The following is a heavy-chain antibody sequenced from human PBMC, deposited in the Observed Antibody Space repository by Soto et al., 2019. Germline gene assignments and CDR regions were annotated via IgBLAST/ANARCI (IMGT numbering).Heavy chain of an antibody. V-gene: IGHV3-23*01. J-gene: IGHJ4*02. D-gene: IGHD1-26*01. CDR2: ISDTGAST. CDR1: GFTFKESA. CDR3: AKERTYSVASGFDY. Sequence: EVRLLEAGGGLKQPGGSLRLSCAASGFTFKESAMNWVRQAPGKGLEWVASISDTGASTWYAESVRGRLSISRDNSKNTLYLQINSLRAEDTAVYYCAKERTYSVASGFDYWGRGTLVTVSS.